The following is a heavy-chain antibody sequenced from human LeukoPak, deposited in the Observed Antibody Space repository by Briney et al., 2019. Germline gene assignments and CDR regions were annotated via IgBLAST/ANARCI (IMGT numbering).Heavy chain of an antibody. Sequence: ASVKVSCKASGYTFTGYYMHWVRQAPGQGLEWMGWINANSGGTNYAQKFQGRVTMTRDTSISTAHMELSRLRSDDTAVYYCAAGSYYTYFDYWGQGTLVTVLS. CDR1: GYTFTGYY. CDR3: AAGSYYTYFDY. J-gene: IGHJ4*02. V-gene: IGHV1-2*02. CDR2: INANSGGT. D-gene: IGHD3-10*01.